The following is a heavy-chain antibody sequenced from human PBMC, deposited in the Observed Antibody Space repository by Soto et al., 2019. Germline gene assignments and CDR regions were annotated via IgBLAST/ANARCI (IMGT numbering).Heavy chain of an antibody. CDR2: ISYDGSNK. J-gene: IGHJ4*02. Sequence: QVQLVESGGGVAQPGRSLRLSCAASGFTFSSYGMHWVRQAPGKGLEWVAVISYDGSNKYYADSVKGRFTISRDNSKNTLYLQMNSLRAEDTAVYYCAKGSSVAGSLDYWGQGTLVTVSS. CDR1: GFTFSSYG. V-gene: IGHV3-30*18. CDR3: AKGSSVAGSLDY. D-gene: IGHD6-19*01.